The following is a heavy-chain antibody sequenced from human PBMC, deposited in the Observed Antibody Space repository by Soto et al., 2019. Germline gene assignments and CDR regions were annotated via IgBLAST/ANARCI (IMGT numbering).Heavy chain of an antibody. CDR3: AKGGSGSYEYYYYYGMDV. Sequence: PGGSLRLSCAASGFTFSSYAMSWVRQAPGNGLEWVSAISGSGGSTYYADSVKGRFTISRDNSKNTLYLQMNSLRAEDTAVYYCAKGGSGSYEYYYYYGMDVWGQGTTVTVSS. V-gene: IGHV3-23*01. J-gene: IGHJ6*02. CDR2: ISGSGGST. D-gene: IGHD1-26*01. CDR1: GFTFSSYA.